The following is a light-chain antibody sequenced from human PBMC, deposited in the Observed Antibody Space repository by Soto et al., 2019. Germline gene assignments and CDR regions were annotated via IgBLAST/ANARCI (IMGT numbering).Light chain of an antibody. Sequence: QSVLTQPASVSGSPGQSITISCTGTSSNVGSYKLVSWYQQHPGKAPKLMIFEVNKRPSGVSNRFSGSKSGNTASLTISGLKVEDEADYYCCSSGGSPTYVFXTGTNGTVL. CDR1: SSNVGSYKL. V-gene: IGLV2-23*02. CDR2: EVN. CDR3: CSSGGSPTYV. J-gene: IGLJ1*01.